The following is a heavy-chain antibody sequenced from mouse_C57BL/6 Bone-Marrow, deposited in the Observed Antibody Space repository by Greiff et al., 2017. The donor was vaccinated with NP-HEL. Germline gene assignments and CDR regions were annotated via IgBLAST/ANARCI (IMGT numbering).Heavy chain of an antibody. J-gene: IGHJ2*01. D-gene: IGHD1-1*01. V-gene: IGHV14-2*01. CDR2: IDPEDGET. Sequence: EVKVEESGAELVKPGASVKLSCTASGFNIKDYYMHWVKQRTEQGLEWIGRIDPEDGETKYAPKFQGKATITADTSSNTAYLQLSSLTSEDTAVYYCARPSFTTVVARDYWGQGTTLTVSS. CDR1: GFNIKDYY. CDR3: ARPSFTTVVARDY.